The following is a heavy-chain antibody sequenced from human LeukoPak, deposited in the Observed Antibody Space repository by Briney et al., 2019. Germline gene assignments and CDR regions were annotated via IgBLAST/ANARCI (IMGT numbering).Heavy chain of an antibody. Sequence: GESLKISCKASGYTFTDYWIGWVRQMPGKGLEWMGIIYPGESDTRYSPSFQGQVTTSADKSISTAYLQWSSLKASDTAMYYCARHTAVAGFDYWGQGTLVTVSS. CDR2: IYPGESDT. J-gene: IGHJ4*02. CDR3: ARHTAVAGFDY. CDR1: GYTFTDYW. V-gene: IGHV5-51*01. D-gene: IGHD6-19*01.